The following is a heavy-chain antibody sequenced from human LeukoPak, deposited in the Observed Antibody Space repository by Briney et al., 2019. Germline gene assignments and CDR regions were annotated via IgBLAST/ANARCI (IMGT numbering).Heavy chain of an antibody. V-gene: IGHV3-15*01. D-gene: IGHD3-3*01. CDR1: GFTFSNAW. Sequence: GGSLRLSCAASGFTFSNAWVSWVRQAPGKGLEWVGRIKSKTDGGTTDYAAPVKGRFTISRDDSKNTLYLQMNSLKTEDTAVYYCTTQRTYYDFWSGYYTRDFQHWGQGTLVTVSS. J-gene: IGHJ1*01. CDR3: TTQRTYYDFWSGYYTRDFQH. CDR2: IKSKTDGGTT.